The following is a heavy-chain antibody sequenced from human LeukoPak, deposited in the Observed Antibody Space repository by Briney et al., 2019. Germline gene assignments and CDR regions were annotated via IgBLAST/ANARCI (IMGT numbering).Heavy chain of an antibody. D-gene: IGHD1-20*01. CDR3: ATRYNWNRTLFDY. CDR1: GFTFSSYW. CDR2: INHSGST. Sequence: PGGSLRLSCAASGFTFSSYWMSWVRQPPGKGLEWIGEINHSGSTNYNPSLKSRVTISVDTSKNQFSLKLSSVTAADTAVYYCATRYNWNRTLFDYWGQGTLVTVSS. J-gene: IGHJ4*02. V-gene: IGHV4-34*08.